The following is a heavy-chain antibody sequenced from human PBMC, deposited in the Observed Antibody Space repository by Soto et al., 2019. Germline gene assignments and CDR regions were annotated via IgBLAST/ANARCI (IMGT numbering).Heavy chain of an antibody. CDR3: ARRYGGTFDY. Sequence: QVQLQESGPGLVKPSETLSLTCTVSGGSISSYYWSWIRQPPGKGLEWIGYIYYSGSTNYNPSLKSRVTISVDTPKNPLSLKLSSVTAADTAVYYCARRYGGTFDYWGQGTLVTVSS. D-gene: IGHD2-15*01. V-gene: IGHV4-59*08. CDR2: IYYSGST. CDR1: GGSISSYY. J-gene: IGHJ4*02.